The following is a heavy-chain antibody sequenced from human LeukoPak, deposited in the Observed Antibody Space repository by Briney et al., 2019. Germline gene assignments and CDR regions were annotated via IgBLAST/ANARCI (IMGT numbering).Heavy chain of an antibody. V-gene: IGHV3-30-3*01. CDR3: ARGPGPAGGSSGWYYFDY. J-gene: IGHJ4*02. CDR1: GFTFSNYA. Sequence: GRSLRLSCAASGFTFSNYAMHWVRQAPGKRLEWVALLSYDGSNKYCADSVKGRFTISRDNSKNTLYLQMNSLRAEDTAVYYCARGPGPAGGSSGWYYFDYWGQGTLVTVSS. D-gene: IGHD6-19*01. CDR2: LSYDGSNK.